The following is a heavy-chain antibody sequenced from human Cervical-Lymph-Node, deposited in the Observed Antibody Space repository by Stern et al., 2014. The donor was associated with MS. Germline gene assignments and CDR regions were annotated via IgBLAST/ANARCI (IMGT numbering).Heavy chain of an antibody. CDR3: AREVAGHRLGMMDV. V-gene: IGHV1-46*01. CDR1: GYTFISYY. CDR2: INPSGGST. Sequence: VQLVQSGAEVKTPGASVKLCCKASGYTFISYYMHWVRQAPGQGLECMGIINPSGGSTSYAQKFQGRVTMTRDTSTSTVYMELSSLRSEDTAVYYCAREVAGHRLGMMDVWGQGTSVTVSS. J-gene: IGHJ6*02. D-gene: IGHD6-19*01.